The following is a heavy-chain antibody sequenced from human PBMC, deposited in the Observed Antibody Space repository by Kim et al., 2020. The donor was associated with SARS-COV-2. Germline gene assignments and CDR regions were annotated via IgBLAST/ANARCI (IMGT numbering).Heavy chain of an antibody. CDR3: ARGPPYSESYWDAFDI. Sequence: GGSLRLSCAASGLTLSGSAMHWVRQASGTGLEWVGRIRSKSNSYETAYAASVEGRFTISRDDSKNTAYLQMNSLKTEDTAVHYCARGPPYSESYWDAFDIWGQGTMVTVSS. D-gene: IGHD1-26*01. CDR2: IRSKSNSYET. CDR1: GLTLSGSA. V-gene: IGHV3-73*01. J-gene: IGHJ3*02.